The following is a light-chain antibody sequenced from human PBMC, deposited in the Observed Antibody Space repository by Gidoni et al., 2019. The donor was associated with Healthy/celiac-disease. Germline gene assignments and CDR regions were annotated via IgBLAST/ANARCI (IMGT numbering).Light chain of an antibody. V-gene: IGLV2-11*01. Sequence: QSALTQPRSVSGSPGQSVTISCTGTSSYVGGYNYVSWYQQHPGKAPKLMLYDVSKRPSGVPDRFSGSKSGNTASLTISGLQAEDEADYYCCSYAGSYTYVFGTGTKITVL. CDR3: CSYAGSYTYV. CDR2: DVS. CDR1: SSYVGGYNY. J-gene: IGLJ1*01.